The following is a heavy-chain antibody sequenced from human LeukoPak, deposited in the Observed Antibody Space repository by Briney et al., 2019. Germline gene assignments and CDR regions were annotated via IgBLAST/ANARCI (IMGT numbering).Heavy chain of an antibody. Sequence: PSETLSLTCTVSGGSISSYYWSWIRQPPGKGLEWIGYIYYSGSTNYNPSLKSRVTISVDTSKNQFSLKLSSVTAADTAVYYCARRTAVAGTAWFDPWGQGTLVTVSS. CDR2: IYYSGST. CDR1: GGSISSYY. D-gene: IGHD6-19*01. V-gene: IGHV4-59*08. CDR3: ARRTAVAGTAWFDP. J-gene: IGHJ5*02.